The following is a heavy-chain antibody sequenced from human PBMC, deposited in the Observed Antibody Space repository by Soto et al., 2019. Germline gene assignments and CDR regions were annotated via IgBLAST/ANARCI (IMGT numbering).Heavy chain of an antibody. D-gene: IGHD1-26*01. CDR2: IYYSGST. CDR3: AIRGFMGATTIDY. V-gene: IGHV4-39*01. CDR1: GGSISSSNSY. J-gene: IGHJ4*02. Sequence: SETLSLTCTVSGGSISSSNSYWGWVRQPPGKGLEWIGSIYYSGSTYYNPSLKSRVSISVDTSKNQFSLKLSSVTAADTAVYYCAIRGFMGATTIDYWGQGTLVTVSS.